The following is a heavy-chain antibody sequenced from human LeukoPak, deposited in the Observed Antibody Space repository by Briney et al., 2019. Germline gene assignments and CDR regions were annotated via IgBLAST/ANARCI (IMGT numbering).Heavy chain of an antibody. D-gene: IGHD3-10*01. CDR3: ARGPYASGTYGRRGWVHYMDV. J-gene: IGHJ6*03. V-gene: IGHV3-48*03. Sequence: GGSLRLSCAASGFTFSSYEMNWVRQAPGKGLEWVSYISSSGSTIYYADSVKGLFTISRDNAKNSLYLQMNSLRAEDTAVYYCARGPYASGTYGRRGWVHYMDVWGKGTTVTISS. CDR2: ISSSGSTI. CDR1: GFTFSSYE.